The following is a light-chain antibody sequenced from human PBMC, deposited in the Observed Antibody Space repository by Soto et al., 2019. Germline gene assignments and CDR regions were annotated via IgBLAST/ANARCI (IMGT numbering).Light chain of an antibody. Sequence: EIVLTQSPGTLSLSPGERATLSCRASQSVSSSYLAWYQQKPGQAPRLLISGASSRATGIPDRFSGSGSGTDFTLNISRLAPEDFEIYYCQQYGNSPITFGHGTRLEIK. J-gene: IGKJ5*01. CDR3: QQYGNSPIT. CDR1: QSVSSSY. CDR2: GAS. V-gene: IGKV3-20*01.